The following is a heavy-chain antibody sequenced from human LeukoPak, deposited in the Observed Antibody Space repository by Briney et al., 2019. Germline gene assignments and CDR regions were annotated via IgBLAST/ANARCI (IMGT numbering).Heavy chain of an antibody. CDR3: ARQGVLLRNYFDS. V-gene: IGHV3-21*06. J-gene: IGHJ4*02. Sequence: PGGSLRLSCAASGFTFSSYSMNWVRQAPGKGLEWVSSISSSSSYIYYADSVKGRFTISRDNPSNSLYLQMDSLTEDDTAVYFCARQGVLLRNYFDSWGQGTQVTVSS. CDR2: ISSSSSYI. CDR1: GFTFSSYS. D-gene: IGHD2/OR15-2a*01.